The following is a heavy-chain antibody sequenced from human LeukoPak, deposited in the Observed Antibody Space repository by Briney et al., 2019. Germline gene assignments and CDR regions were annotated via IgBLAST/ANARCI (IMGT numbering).Heavy chain of an antibody. CDR3: AFDDSSSWYDY. Sequence: PSETLSLTCAVSGGFLSGYYWTWIRQPPGKGLEWIGEINRSGSTNYNPSLKSRVTISVDTSKNQFSLKLSSVTAADTAVYYCAFDDSSSWYDYWGQGTLVTVSS. D-gene: IGHD6-13*01. CDR2: INRSGST. J-gene: IGHJ4*02. CDR1: GGFLSGYY. V-gene: IGHV4-34*01.